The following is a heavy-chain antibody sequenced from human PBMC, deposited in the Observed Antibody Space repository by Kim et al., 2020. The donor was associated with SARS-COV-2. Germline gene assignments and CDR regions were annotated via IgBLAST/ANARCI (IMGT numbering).Heavy chain of an antibody. CDR3: ARGLRKKTGDY. Sequence: SETLSLTCAVYGGSFSGYYWSWIRQPPGKGLEWIGEINHSGSTNYNPSLKSRVTISVDTSKNQFSLKLSSVTAADTAVYYCARGLRKKTGDYWGQGTLVTVSS. CDR2: INHSGST. V-gene: IGHV4-34*01. CDR1: GGSFSGYY. D-gene: IGHD3-10*01. J-gene: IGHJ4*02.